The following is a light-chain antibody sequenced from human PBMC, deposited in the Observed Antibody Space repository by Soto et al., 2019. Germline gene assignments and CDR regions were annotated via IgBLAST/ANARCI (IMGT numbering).Light chain of an antibody. CDR3: QKYNSAPYT. CDR2: AAS. J-gene: IGKJ2*01. CDR1: QGISNY. V-gene: IGKV1-27*01. Sequence: DIQMTQSPSSLSASVGDRVTITCRASQGISNYLAWYQQKPGKVPKLLIYAASTLQSGVPSRFSGSRSGTDFNLSISSLHPEDVGNYYCQKYNSAPYTFGQGTKLEIK.